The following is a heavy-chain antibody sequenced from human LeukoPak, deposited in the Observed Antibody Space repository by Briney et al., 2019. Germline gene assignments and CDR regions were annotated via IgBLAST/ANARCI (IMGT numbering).Heavy chain of an antibody. CDR2: INPNSGVT. V-gene: IGHV1-2*02. CDR1: GYTFTDYY. J-gene: IGHJ5*02. CDR3: ARADRLDGAPYLIGP. D-gene: IGHD2-21*01. Sequence: ASVKVSCKTSGYTFTDYYMRWVRQAPGQGLEWMGWINPNSGVTSSAQKFQGRVTMTRDTSITTVYMEVRWLTSDDTAIYYCARADRLDGAPYLIGPWGQGTLVTVSS.